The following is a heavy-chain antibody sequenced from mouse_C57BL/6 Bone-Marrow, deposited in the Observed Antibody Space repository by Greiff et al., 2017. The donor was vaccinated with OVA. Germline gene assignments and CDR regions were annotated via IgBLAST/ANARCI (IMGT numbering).Heavy chain of an antibody. CDR3: TTGYSNYSYYFDY. J-gene: IGHJ2*01. CDR2: IDPENGDT. V-gene: IGHV14-4*01. D-gene: IGHD2-5*01. Sequence: DVQLVESGAELVRPGASVKLSCTASGFNIKDDYMHWVKQRPEQGLEWIGWIDPENGDTEYASKFQGKATITADTSSNTAYLQLSSLTSEDTAVYYCTTGYSNYSYYFDYWGQGTTLTVSS. CDR1: GFNIKDDY.